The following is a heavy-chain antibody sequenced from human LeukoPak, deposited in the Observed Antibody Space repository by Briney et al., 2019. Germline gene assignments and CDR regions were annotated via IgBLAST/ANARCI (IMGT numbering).Heavy chain of an antibody. CDR3: ARDYGDHYNWFDP. Sequence: GASVKVSCKASGYTFTGYYMHWVRQAPGQGLEWMGRINPNSGGTNYAQKFQGRVTMTRDTSISTAYMELSRLRSVDTAVYYCARDYGDHYNWFDPWGQGTLVTVSS. CDR1: GYTFTGYY. D-gene: IGHD4-17*01. V-gene: IGHV1-2*06. CDR2: INPNSGGT. J-gene: IGHJ5*02.